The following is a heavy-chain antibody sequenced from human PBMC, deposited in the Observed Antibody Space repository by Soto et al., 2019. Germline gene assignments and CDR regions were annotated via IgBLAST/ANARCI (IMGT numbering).Heavy chain of an antibody. Sequence: EVQLVESGGGLVQPGGSLRLSCAASGFIFNEYWMTWVRQAPGKGLEWVANINQDGSEKHYVDSVKGRFTISRDNAKNLLYLQMNSLRAEDTAVYYCARSIYWGQGTLVTVSS. J-gene: IGHJ4*02. CDR3: ARSIY. CDR1: GFIFNEYW. V-gene: IGHV3-7*05. CDR2: INQDGSEK.